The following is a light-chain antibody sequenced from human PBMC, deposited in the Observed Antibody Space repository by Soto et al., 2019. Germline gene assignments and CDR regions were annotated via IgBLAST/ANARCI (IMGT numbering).Light chain of an antibody. J-gene: IGLJ7*01. V-gene: IGLV4-69*01. Sequence: QLVLTQSPSASASLGASVKLTCTLSSGHSNYAIAWHQQQPEKGPRYLMEVNSGGSHIKGDGIPDRFSGSSSGAERYLFISRLQSEDDADYYCQTWGTGSAIVVFGGGTQLTVL. CDR1: SGHSNYA. CDR2: VNSGGSH. CDR3: QTWGTGSAIVV.